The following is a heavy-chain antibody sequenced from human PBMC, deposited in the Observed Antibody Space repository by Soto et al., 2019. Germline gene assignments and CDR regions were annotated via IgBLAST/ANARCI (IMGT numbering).Heavy chain of an antibody. CDR1: GFTFSSYN. CDR2: ISSSGTYI. CDR3: ARDLGSSWYPEYFQH. D-gene: IGHD6-13*01. J-gene: IGHJ1*01. Sequence: GGSLRLSCAASGFTFSSYNMNWVRQAPGKGLEWVSFISSSGTYIFYADSVKGRFTISRDNAKNSLYLQMNSLRAEDTAVYYCARDLGSSWYPEYFQHWGQGTLVTVSS. V-gene: IGHV3-21*01.